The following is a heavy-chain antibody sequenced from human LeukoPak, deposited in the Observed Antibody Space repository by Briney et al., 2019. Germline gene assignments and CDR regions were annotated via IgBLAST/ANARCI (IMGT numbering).Heavy chain of an antibody. J-gene: IGHJ6*03. Sequence: SETLSLTCTVSGGSISSSSYYWGWIRQPPGKGLEWIGEINHSGSTNYNPSLKSRVTISVDTSKNQFSLKLSSVTAADTAVYYCARGLVILRGAMDVWGKGTTVTVSS. D-gene: IGHD3/OR15-3a*01. V-gene: IGHV4-39*07. CDR3: ARGLVILRGAMDV. CDR1: GGSISSSSYY. CDR2: INHSGST.